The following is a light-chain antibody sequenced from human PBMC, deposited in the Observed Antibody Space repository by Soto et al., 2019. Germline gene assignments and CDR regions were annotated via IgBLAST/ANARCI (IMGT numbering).Light chain of an antibody. Sequence: SYELTQPPSVSVAPGQTARITCGGNNIGSKSVHWYQQKPGQAPVLVVYDDSDRPSGIPERFSGSKSGTSASLAITGLQAEDEADYYCQSYDSSLSGVVFGGGTQLTVL. CDR2: DDS. CDR3: QSYDSSLSGVV. V-gene: IGLV3-21*02. CDR1: NIGSKS. J-gene: IGLJ2*01.